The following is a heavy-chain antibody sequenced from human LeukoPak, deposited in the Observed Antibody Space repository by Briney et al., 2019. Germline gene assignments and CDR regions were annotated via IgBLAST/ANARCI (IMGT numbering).Heavy chain of an antibody. CDR2: INHSGST. D-gene: IGHD3-22*01. J-gene: IGHJ3*02. V-gene: IGHV4-34*01. CDR1: GGSFSGYY. CDR3: AREYYYDSSGYWTDAFDI. Sequence: SETLSLTCAVYGGSFSGYYWSWIRQPPGKGLEWIGEINHSGSTNYNPSLKSRVTISVDTSKNQFSLKLNSVTAADTAVYYCAREYYYDSSGYWTDAFDIWGQGTMVTVSS.